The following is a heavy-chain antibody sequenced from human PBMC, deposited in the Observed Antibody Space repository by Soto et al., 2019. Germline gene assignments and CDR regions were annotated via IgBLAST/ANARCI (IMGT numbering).Heavy chain of an antibody. J-gene: IGHJ6*02. V-gene: IGHV3-48*01. CDR1: GLTFSSYS. D-gene: IGHD2-15*01. CDR3: AFGEEPRCEYYGMDV. Sequence: EVQLVESGGGLVQRGGSLRLSCAASGLTFSSYSMNWVRQAPGKGLEWVSYISSSSSTIYYADSVKGRFTISRDNAKNSLYLEMNILIAEDTAVDYCAFGEEPRCEYYGMDVWGQGTTGPVSS. CDR2: ISSSSSTI.